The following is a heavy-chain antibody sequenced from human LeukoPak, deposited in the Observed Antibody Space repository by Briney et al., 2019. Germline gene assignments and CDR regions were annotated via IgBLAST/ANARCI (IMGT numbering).Heavy chain of an antibody. CDR3: ARAAHYYDSSDFLPEAFDI. CDR1: GYTFSSYD. V-gene: IGHV1-8*01. J-gene: IGHJ3*02. CDR2: MNPDSGNT. D-gene: IGHD3-22*01. Sequence: ASVKVSCKTSGYTFSSYDVNWVRQATGQGLEWMGWMNPDSGNTGYAQKFQGRLTMTRDTSINTAYMELSSLTSEDTAVYYCARAAHYYDSSDFLPEAFDIWGQGTMVTVSS.